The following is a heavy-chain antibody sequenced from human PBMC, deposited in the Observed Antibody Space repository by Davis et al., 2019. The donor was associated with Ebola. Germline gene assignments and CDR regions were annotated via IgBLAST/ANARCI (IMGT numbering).Heavy chain of an antibody. V-gene: IGHV3-33*01. Sequence: PGGSLRLSCAASGFTFSSYGMHWVRQAPGKGLEWVAVIWYDGSNKYYADSVKGRFTISRDNSKNTLYLQMNSLRAEDTAVYYCARIAVAGGGAFDIWGQGTMVTVSS. CDR2: IWYDGSNK. CDR3: ARIAVAGGGAFDI. D-gene: IGHD6-19*01. CDR1: GFTFSSYG. J-gene: IGHJ3*02.